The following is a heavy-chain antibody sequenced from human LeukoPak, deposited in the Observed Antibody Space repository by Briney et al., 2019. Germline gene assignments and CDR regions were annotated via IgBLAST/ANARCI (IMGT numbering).Heavy chain of an antibody. D-gene: IGHD2-21*01. Sequence: PGGSLRLSCAASGLTFSNAWMSWVRQAPGKGLEWVGRIKSKTDGETTDYAAPVKGRFTISRDDSKSIAYLQMNSLKTEDTAVYYCTRDRVGLWWFNWGQGTLVTVSS. CDR2: IKSKTDGETT. J-gene: IGHJ4*02. CDR3: TRDRVGLWWFN. V-gene: IGHV3-15*01. CDR1: GLTFSNAW.